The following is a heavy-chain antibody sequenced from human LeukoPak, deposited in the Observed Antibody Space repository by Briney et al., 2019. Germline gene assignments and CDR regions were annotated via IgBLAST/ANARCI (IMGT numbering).Heavy chain of an antibody. CDR1: GGTFSSYA. CDR2: IIPIFGTA. Sequence: SVKVSCKVSGGTFSSYAISWVRQAPGQGLEWMGGIIPIFGTANYAQKFQGRVTITTDESTSTAYMELSSLRSEDTAVYYCARGLLGYCSSTSCPSAFDIWGQGTMVTVSS. D-gene: IGHD2-2*01. CDR3: ARGLLGYCSSTSCPSAFDI. V-gene: IGHV1-69*05. J-gene: IGHJ3*02.